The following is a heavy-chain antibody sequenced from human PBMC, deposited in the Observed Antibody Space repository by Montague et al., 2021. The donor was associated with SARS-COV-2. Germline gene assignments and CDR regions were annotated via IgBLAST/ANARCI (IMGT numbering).Heavy chain of an antibody. CDR2: T. D-gene: IGHD5-18*01. J-gene: IGHJ4*02. Sequence: TNYNPSLKSRVTISVDTSKSQFTLSLISVTAADTAVYYCAIGGGYSSSPFDFWGQGSRV. V-gene: IGHV4-59*09. CDR3: AIGGGYSSSPFDF.